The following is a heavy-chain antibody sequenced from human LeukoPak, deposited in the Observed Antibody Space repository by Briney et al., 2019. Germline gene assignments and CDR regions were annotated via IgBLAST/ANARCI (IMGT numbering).Heavy chain of an antibody. Sequence: GGFLRLSCAASGFTFSSYFMTWVRQAPGKGLEWVSTISRSGDSTYYEDSVKGRFTISRDNSKNTLYLQMNSLRAEDTAVYYCAKGGDTSCHGCWFDPWGQGTLVTVSS. V-gene: IGHV3-23*01. CDR2: ISRSGDST. CDR3: AKGGDTSCHGCWFDP. CDR1: GFTFSSYF. D-gene: IGHD2-2*01. J-gene: IGHJ5*02.